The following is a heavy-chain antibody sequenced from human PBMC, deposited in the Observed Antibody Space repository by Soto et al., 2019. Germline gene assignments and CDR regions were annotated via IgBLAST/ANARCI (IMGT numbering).Heavy chain of an antibody. V-gene: IGHV4-34*01. J-gene: IGHJ4*02. D-gene: IGHD2-21*02. Sequence: PSETLSLTCAVYGGSLSGNYWGWIRQPPGKGLEWIGETHHSGSTAYNPSLKSRVTISVDTSRNQFSLKLNSVTAADTAVYYCARTTAAILLNYWSQGTLVTVSS. CDR1: GGSLSGNY. CDR2: THHSGST. CDR3: ARTTAAILLNY.